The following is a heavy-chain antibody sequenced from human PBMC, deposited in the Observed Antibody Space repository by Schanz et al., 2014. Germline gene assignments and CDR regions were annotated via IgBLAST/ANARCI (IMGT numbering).Heavy chain of an antibody. CDR2: ISGSGGST. J-gene: IGHJ4*02. D-gene: IGHD2-2*01. CDR1: CLKKKTYS. V-gene: IGHV3-23*04. CDR3: AKDLLYGAHMPVKHLVY. Sequence: EVQLVESGGGLVKDYFPERISYAVFCLKKKTYSMNWVRHSPGRVLEWISAISGSGGSTYYADSVKGRFTISRDNSKNTLYLQMNSLRAEDKAVYYCAKDLLYGAHMPVKHLVYGGEGTLDTVSS.